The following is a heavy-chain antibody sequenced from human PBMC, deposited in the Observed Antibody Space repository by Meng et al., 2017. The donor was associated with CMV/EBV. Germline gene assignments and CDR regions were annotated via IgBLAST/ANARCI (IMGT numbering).Heavy chain of an antibody. Sequence: SVKVSCKASGGTFSSYAISWVRQAPGQGLEWMGGIIPIFGTANYAQKFQGRVTITTDESTSTAYMELTSLRSEDTAVYYCARAEWELLSTTSSWFDPWGQGTLVTVSS. CDR2: IIPIFGTA. CDR3: ARAEWELLSTTSSWFDP. J-gene: IGHJ5*02. V-gene: IGHV1-69*05. CDR1: GGTFSSYA. D-gene: IGHD1-26*01.